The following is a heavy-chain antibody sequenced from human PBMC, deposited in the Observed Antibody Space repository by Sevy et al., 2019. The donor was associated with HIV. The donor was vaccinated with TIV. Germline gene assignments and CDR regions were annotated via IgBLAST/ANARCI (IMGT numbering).Heavy chain of an antibody. V-gene: IGHV4-59*13. Sequence: SETLSLTCTLSGASMSGYYWSWIRQPPGKGLEWIGYIYDTGDTNFNPSLKSRVTISQDTSKTQFSLSLSSVNTADTAVYCCARGRSNFRYWSQGTLVTVS. D-gene: IGHD1-1*01. CDR1: GASMSGYY. CDR2: IYDTGDT. CDR3: ARGRSNFRY. J-gene: IGHJ4*02.